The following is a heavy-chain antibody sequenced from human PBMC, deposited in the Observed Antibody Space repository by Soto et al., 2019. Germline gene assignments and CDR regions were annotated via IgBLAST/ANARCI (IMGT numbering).Heavy chain of an antibody. Sequence: SETLSLTCAVYGGSFSGYYWSWIRQPPGKGLEWNGEINHSGSTNYNPSLKSRVTISVDTSKNQFSLKLSSVTAADTAVYYFARLIGSGTSPRTGYYYMDVWGKGTTVTVSS. J-gene: IGHJ6*03. V-gene: IGHV4-34*01. CDR1: GGSFSGYY. CDR2: INHSGST. D-gene: IGHD3-10*01. CDR3: ARLIGSGTSPRTGYYYMDV.